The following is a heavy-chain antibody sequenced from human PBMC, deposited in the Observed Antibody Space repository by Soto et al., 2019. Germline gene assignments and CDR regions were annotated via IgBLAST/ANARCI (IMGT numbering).Heavy chain of an antibody. Sequence: ASVKVSCKASVYTFTSYYMHWVRHAPGQGLEWMGIINPSGGSTSYAQKFQGRVTMTRDTSTSTVYMELSSLRSEDTAVYYCARDARRITMIVVARGDAFDIWGQGTMVTVSS. CDR3: ARDARRITMIVVARGDAFDI. D-gene: IGHD3-22*01. CDR2: INPSGGST. J-gene: IGHJ3*02. CDR1: VYTFTSYY. V-gene: IGHV1-46*01.